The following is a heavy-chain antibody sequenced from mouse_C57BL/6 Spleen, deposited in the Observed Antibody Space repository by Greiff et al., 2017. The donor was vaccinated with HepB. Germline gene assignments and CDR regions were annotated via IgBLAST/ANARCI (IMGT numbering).Heavy chain of an antibody. D-gene: IGHD2-1*01. CDR1: GYSITSGYY. J-gene: IGHJ2*01. V-gene: IGHV3-6*01. CDR3: AREGYYVGVFDY. Sequence: ESGPGLVKPSQSLSLTCSVTGYSITSGYYWNWIRQFPGNKLEWMGYISYDGSNNYNPSLKNRISITRDTSKNQFFLKLNSVTTEDTATYYCAREGYYVGVFDYWGQGTTLTVSS. CDR2: ISYDGSN.